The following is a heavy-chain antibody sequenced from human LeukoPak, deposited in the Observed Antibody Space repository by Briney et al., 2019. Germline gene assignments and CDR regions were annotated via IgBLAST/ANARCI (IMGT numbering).Heavy chain of an antibody. V-gene: IGHV3-30-3*01. CDR2: ISYDGSNK. CDR1: GFTFSSYA. Sequence: PGGSLRLSCVVSGFTFSSYAMHWVRQAPGKGLEWVAVISYDGSNKYYADSVKGRFTISRDNSKNTPYLQMNSLRAEDTAVYYCASSPTWIQLWPKVDYWGQGTLVTVSS. CDR3: ASSPTWIQLWPKVDY. D-gene: IGHD5-18*01. J-gene: IGHJ4*02.